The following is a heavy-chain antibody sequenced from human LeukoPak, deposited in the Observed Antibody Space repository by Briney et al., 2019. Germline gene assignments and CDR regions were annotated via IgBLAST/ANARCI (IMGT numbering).Heavy chain of an antibody. V-gene: IGHV1-2*02. J-gene: IGHJ4*02. Sequence: ASVKVSCKASGYTFTGYYMHWVRQAPGQGLEWMGWINPNSGGTNYAQKFQGRVTMTRDTSISTAYMELSRLRSGDTAVYYCARVSTVLRYFDWLYYFDYWGQGTLVTVSS. CDR1: GYTFTGYY. D-gene: IGHD3-9*01. CDR2: INPNSGGT. CDR3: ARVSTVLRYFDWLYYFDY.